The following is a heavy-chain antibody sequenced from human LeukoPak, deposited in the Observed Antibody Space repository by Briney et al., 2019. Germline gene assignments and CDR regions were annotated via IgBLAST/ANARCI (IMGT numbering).Heavy chain of an antibody. Sequence: GRSLRLSCAASGFTFDDYAMHWVRQAPGKGLEWVSGISWNSGSIGYADSVKGRFTISRDNAKNSLYLQMNSLRAEDMALYYCAKGAADSHYYYYYMDVWGKGTTVTVSS. V-gene: IGHV3-9*03. J-gene: IGHJ6*03. CDR1: GFTFDDYA. D-gene: IGHD6-13*01. CDR2: ISWNSGSI. CDR3: AKGAADSHYYYYYMDV.